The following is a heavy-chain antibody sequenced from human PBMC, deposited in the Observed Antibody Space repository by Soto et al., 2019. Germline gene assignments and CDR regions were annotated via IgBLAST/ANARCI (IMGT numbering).Heavy chain of an antibody. CDR2: ISGSGGAT. CDR3: ARQDYSTTWYLKY. Sequence: EVQLLESGGGVVQPGGSLRLSCAASGFTFSAYAMSWVRQAPGKGLEWVSVISGSGGATYYADSVKGRFTISRDNSKNKLDLQMNSLRAEDTAVYYCARQDYSTTWYLKYWGQGTLVTVSS. D-gene: IGHD6-13*01. CDR1: GFTFSAYA. J-gene: IGHJ4*02. V-gene: IGHV3-23*01.